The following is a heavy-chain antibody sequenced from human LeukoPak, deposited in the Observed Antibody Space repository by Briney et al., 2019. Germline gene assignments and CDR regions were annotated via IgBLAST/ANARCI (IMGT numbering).Heavy chain of an antibody. V-gene: IGHV3-23*01. D-gene: IGHD1-1*01. Sequence: PGGSLRLSCAASGFTFSSYAMSWVRQAPGKGLEWVSAISGSGGSTYYADSVKGRFTISRDNSKNTLYLQMNSLRAEDTAVYYCAKDLPYNWNYGAYYYYYYMDVWGKGTTVTVSS. CDR2: ISGSGGST. CDR3: AKDLPYNWNYGAYYYYYYMDV. J-gene: IGHJ6*03. CDR1: GFTFSSYA.